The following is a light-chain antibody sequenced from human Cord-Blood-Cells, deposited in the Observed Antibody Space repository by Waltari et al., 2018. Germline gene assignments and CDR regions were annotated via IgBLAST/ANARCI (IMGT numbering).Light chain of an antibody. Sequence: EIVLTQCPATLSSSPADRATLPCRASQSVNTYLAWYQQKPGQAPRLLIYDASNRATGIPARFSGSGSGTDFTLTISSLEAEDFAVYYCQQRSNWPITFGQGTRLEIK. CDR2: DAS. CDR1: QSVNTY. CDR3: QQRSNWPIT. J-gene: IGKJ5*01. V-gene: IGKV3-11*01.